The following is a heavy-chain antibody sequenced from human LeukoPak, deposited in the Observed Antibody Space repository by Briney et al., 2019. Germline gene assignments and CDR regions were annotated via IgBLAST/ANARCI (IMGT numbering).Heavy chain of an antibody. V-gene: IGHV1-2*02. J-gene: IGHJ5*02. Sequence: GASVKVSCKASGYTFNAHYIHWVRQAPGQGLEWMGWISPNNGGTNYAQKFQGRVTMIRDTTITTAYMQLNKLRSDDTAVYYCARDRTDYYDSSGYYPNWFDPWGQGTLVTVSS. CDR2: ISPNNGGT. CDR1: GYTFNAHY. D-gene: IGHD3-22*01. CDR3: ARDRTDYYDSSGYYPNWFDP.